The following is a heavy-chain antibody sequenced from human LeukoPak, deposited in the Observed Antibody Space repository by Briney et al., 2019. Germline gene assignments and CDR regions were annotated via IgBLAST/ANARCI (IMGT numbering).Heavy chain of an antibody. J-gene: IGHJ4*02. V-gene: IGHV3-30*18. D-gene: IGHD6-19*01. Sequence: PGGSLRLSCAASGFTFSDYYMSWIRQAPGKGLEWVTVISYDGSDKYYVDSVKGRFTISRDNSKNTLYLQMNSLRAEDTAVYYCANGGSYSSGRYGYWGQGTLVTVSS. CDR2: ISYDGSDK. CDR1: GFTFSDYY. CDR3: ANGGSYSSGRYGY.